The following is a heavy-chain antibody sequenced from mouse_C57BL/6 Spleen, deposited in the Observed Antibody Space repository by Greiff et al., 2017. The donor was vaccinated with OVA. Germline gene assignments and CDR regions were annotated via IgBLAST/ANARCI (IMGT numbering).Heavy chain of an antibody. V-gene: IGHV1-18*01. Sequence: EVQLKESGPELVKPGASVKIPCKASGYTFTDYNMDWVKQSHGKSLEWIGDINPNNGGTIYNQKFKGKATLTVDKSSSTAYMELRSLTSEDTAVYYCARDYYGSSRYFDVWGTGTTVTVSS. CDR3: ARDYYGSSRYFDV. D-gene: IGHD1-1*01. J-gene: IGHJ1*03. CDR1: GYTFTDYN. CDR2: INPNNGGT.